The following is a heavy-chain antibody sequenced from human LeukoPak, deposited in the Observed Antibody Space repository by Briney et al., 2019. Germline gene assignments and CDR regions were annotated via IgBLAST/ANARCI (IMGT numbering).Heavy chain of an antibody. V-gene: IGHV3-48*03. Sequence: GGSLRLSCVASGFTFSRYDMNWVRLAPGKGLEWVSYIHSGGNTIYYADSVKGRFTISRDYAKNSLYLQMSNLRAEDTAVYYCVRKLTGTTYFDYWGQGTLVTVSS. D-gene: IGHD1-1*01. CDR1: GFTFSRYD. CDR3: VRKLTGTTYFDY. CDR2: IHSGGNTI. J-gene: IGHJ4*02.